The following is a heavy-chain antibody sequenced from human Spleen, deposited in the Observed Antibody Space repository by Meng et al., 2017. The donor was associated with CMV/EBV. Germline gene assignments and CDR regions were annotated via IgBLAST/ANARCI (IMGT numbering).Heavy chain of an antibody. J-gene: IGHJ3*02. CDR1: GFTFSSYG. CDR2: ISYDGSEK. D-gene: IGHD3-3*01. CDR3: ARDPHYDFWSGYPEGAFDI. Sequence: GGSLRLSCAASGFTFSSYGFPCVRQAPGKGLEWVSYISYDGSEKSYSDSVKGRFTISRDNAKNSLYLQMNSLRAEDTAVYYCARDPHYDFWSGYPEGAFDIWGQGTMVTVSS. V-gene: IGHV3-30*03.